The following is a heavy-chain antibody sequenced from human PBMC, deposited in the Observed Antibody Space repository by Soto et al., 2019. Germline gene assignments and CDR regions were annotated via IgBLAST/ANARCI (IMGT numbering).Heavy chain of an antibody. CDR2: ISSSGSTI. CDR1: GFTFSDYY. D-gene: IGHD3-3*01. Sequence: GGSLRLSCAASGFTFSDYYMSWIRQAPGKGLEWVSYISSSGSTIYYADSVKGRFTISRDNAKNSLYLQMNSLRAEDTAVYYCARGRNYDFWSGYYKASGFDYWGQGTLVTVSS. CDR3: ARGRNYDFWSGYYKASGFDY. V-gene: IGHV3-11*01. J-gene: IGHJ4*02.